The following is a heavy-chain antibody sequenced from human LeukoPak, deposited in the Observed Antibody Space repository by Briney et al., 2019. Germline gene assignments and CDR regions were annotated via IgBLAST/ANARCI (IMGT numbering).Heavy chain of an antibody. V-gene: IGHV1-69*13. CDR3: ATSGYCSSTSCYVYYYYGMDV. CDR2: IIPIFGTA. CDR1: GGTFSSYA. J-gene: IGHJ6*02. D-gene: IGHD2-2*01. Sequence: ASVKLSCKASGGTFSSYAISWVRQAPGQGLEWMGGIIPIFGTANYAQKFQGRVTITADESTSTAYMELSSLRSEDTAVYYCATSGYCSSTSCYVYYYYGMDVWGQGTTVTVSS.